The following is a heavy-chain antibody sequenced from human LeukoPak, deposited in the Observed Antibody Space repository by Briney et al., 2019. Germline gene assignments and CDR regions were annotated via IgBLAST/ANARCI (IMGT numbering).Heavy chain of an antibody. Sequence: SETLSLTCTVSGGSISSSSYYWGWIRQPPGKGLEWIGSIYYSGSTYYNPSLKSRVTISVDTSKNQFSLKLSSVTAADTAVYYCARLPPGDPIDYWGQGTLVTVSS. J-gene: IGHJ4*02. D-gene: IGHD4-17*01. V-gene: IGHV4-39*07. CDR3: ARLPPGDPIDY. CDR1: GGSISSSSYY. CDR2: IYYSGST.